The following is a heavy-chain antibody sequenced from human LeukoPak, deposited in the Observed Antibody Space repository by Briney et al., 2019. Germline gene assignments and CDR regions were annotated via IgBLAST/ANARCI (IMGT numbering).Heavy chain of an antibody. CDR1: GFTFSSYV. J-gene: IGHJ4*02. D-gene: IGHD5-12*01. CDR2: ISGGST. Sequence: GGSVRLSCVASGFTFSSYVMNWVRQAPGKGLEWVSSISGGSTYYADSRKGRFTISRDNSKNTLHLQMNSLRAEDTAVYYCASFSVATPMVDYWGQGTLVTVSS. CDR3: ASFSVATPMVDY. V-gene: IGHV3-38-3*01.